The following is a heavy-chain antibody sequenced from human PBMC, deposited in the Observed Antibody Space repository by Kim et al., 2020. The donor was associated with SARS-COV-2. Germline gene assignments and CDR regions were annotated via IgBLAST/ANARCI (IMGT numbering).Heavy chain of an antibody. D-gene: IGHD6-13*01. Sequence: GGSLRLSCAASGFTVSSNYMSWVRQAPGKGLEWVSVIYSGGSTYYADSVKGRFTISRDNSKNTLYLQMNSLRAEDTAVYYCARAKGIAAADTTYFDYWGQGTLVTVSS. V-gene: IGHV3-53*01. CDR3: ARAKGIAAADTTYFDY. CDR2: IYSGGST. J-gene: IGHJ4*02. CDR1: GFTVSSNY.